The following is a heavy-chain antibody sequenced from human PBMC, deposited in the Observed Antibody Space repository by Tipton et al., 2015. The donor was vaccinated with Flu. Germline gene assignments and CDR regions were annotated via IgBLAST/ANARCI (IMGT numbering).Heavy chain of an antibody. J-gene: IGHJ3*02. Sequence: SLRLSCAASGFTFSSYEMNWVRQAPGKGLEWVSYISSSGSTIYYADSVKGRFTISRDNAKNSLYLQMNSLRAEDTAVYCCAREGVGATSPGAFDIWGQGTTGTVSA. CDR3: AREGVGATSPGAFDI. CDR2: ISSSGSTI. CDR1: GFTFSSYE. D-gene: IGHD1-26*01. V-gene: IGHV3-48*03.